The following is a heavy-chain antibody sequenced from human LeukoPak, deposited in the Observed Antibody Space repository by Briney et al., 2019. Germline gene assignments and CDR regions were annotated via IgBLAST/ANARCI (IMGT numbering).Heavy chain of an antibody. V-gene: IGHV4-59*01. D-gene: IGHD2-2*01. CDR3: ARGVPVATMDV. CDR1: GGSISSYY. J-gene: IGHJ6*04. Sequence: SETLTLTCTVSGGSISSYYWSWIRQPPGKGLEWIGYIYYSGSTNYNPSLKSRVTISVDTSKNQFSLKLSSVTAADTAVYYCARGVPVATMDVWGKGTTVTVSS. CDR2: IYYSGST.